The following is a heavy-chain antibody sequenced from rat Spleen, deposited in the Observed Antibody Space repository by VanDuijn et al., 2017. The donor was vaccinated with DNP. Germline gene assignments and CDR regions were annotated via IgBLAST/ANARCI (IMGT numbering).Heavy chain of an antibody. CDR2: ISTSGSRT. J-gene: IGHJ2*01. Sequence: EVQLVESGGGLVQPGRSLKLSCAASGFTFSNYYMAWVRQAPKKGLEWVATISTSGSRTYYPDSVKGRFTISRDNAKSSLYLQMNSLKSEDTATYYCARQWGQRGFDYWGQGVMVTVSS. D-gene: IGHD1-10*01. CDR3: ARQWGQRGFDY. CDR1: GFTFSNYY. V-gene: IGHV5-25*01.